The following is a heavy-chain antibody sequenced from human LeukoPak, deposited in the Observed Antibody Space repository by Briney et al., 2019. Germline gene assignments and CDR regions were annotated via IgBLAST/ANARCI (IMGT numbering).Heavy chain of an antibody. CDR3: ARVNSGSGSYMDV. J-gene: IGHJ6*02. V-gene: IGHV3-66*01. D-gene: IGHD3-10*01. CDR2: IYSGGTT. CDR1: GFTVSSNY. Sequence: TGGSLRLSCAASGFTVSSNYMSWVRQAPGKGLEWISVIYSGGTTYYADSVQGRFTISRDNSKSTLYLQMNSLRAEDTAVYYCARVNSGSGSYMDVWGQGTTVTVSS.